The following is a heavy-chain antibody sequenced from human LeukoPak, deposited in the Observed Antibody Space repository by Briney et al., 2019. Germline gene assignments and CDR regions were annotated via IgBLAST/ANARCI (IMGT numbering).Heavy chain of an antibody. CDR3: AKSFYADWHFDL. J-gene: IGHJ2*01. D-gene: IGHD3-16*01. CDR1: GYSFTSYW. CDR2: IDPSDPSGSYT. Sequence: GESLRISCKGSGYSFTSYWITWVRQMPGKGLEWMGRIDPSDPSGSYTTYSPSFEGHVTISTDKSINTAYLQWRSLRASDTAMYYCAKSFYADWHFDLWGQGTTVIVSS. V-gene: IGHV5-10-1*01.